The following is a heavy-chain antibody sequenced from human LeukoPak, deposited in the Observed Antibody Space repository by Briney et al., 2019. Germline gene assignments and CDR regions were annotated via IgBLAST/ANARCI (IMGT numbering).Heavy chain of an antibody. CDR1: GFTVSSNY. Sequence: GGSLRLSCAASGFTVSSNYMSWVRQAPGKGLEWVSVIYSGGSTYYADSVKGRFTISRDNSKNTLYLQMNSLRAEDTAVYYCARGLSVTARGSFDIWGQGTMVTVSS. V-gene: IGHV3-53*01. D-gene: IGHD2-21*02. CDR3: ARGLSVTARGSFDI. CDR2: IYSGGST. J-gene: IGHJ3*02.